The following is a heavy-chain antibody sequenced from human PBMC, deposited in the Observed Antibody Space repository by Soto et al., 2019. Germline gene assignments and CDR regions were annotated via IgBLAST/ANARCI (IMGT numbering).Heavy chain of an antibody. Sequence: QVQLQESGPGLVKPSGTLSLTCAVSGGSISSSNWWSWVRQPPGKGLEWIGEIYHSGSTNYNPSPKIRCPHPGSKPKNRFPLKGGPVPAAERAVYYCGGAVFWGGGGGYFDYWGQGTLVTVSS. CDR1: GGSISSSNW. V-gene: IGHV4-4*02. D-gene: IGHD3-16*01. CDR2: IYHSGST. J-gene: IGHJ4*02. CDR3: GGAVFWGGGGGYFDY.